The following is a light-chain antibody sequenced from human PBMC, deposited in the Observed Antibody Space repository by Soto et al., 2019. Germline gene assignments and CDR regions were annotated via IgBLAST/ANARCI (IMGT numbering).Light chain of an antibody. J-gene: IGKJ1*01. Sequence: EIVLTQSPDTLSASPGARANLSCRASQTVGVRLAWYQHKHGQAPRLLIYEASNRAAGVPGRFSGSGSGTDFTLTITRLETEDFAVDYCHQRQRGPRTFGQGTKVDIK. CDR2: EAS. CDR1: QTVGVR. CDR3: HQRQRGPRT. V-gene: IGKV3-11*01.